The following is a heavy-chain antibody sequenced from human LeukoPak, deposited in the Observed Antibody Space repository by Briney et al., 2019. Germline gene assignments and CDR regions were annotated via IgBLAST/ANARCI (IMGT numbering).Heavy chain of an antibody. CDR3: ALGGGSYYGAFDI. J-gene: IGHJ3*02. CDR1: GGSFSGYY. CDR2: INHSGST. Sequence: SETLSLTCAVYGGSFSGYYWSWIRQPPGKGLEWIGEINHSGSTNYNPSLKSRVTISVDTSKNQFSLKLSSVTAADTAVYYCALGGGSYYGAFDIWGQGTMVTVSS. V-gene: IGHV4-34*01. D-gene: IGHD1-26*01.